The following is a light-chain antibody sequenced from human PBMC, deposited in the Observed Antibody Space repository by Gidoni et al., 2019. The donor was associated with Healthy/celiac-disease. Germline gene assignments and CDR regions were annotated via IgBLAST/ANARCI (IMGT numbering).Light chain of an antibody. V-gene: IGKV1-39*01. Sequence: DIQMTQSPSSLSASVGDRVTITCRASQSISSYLNWYQQKPGKAPKLLIYAASSLQSGVPSRVSGSVSGTDFTLTISSLQPEDFATYYCQQSYSTPVTFGPGTKVDIK. J-gene: IGKJ3*01. CDR1: QSISSY. CDR3: QQSYSTPVT. CDR2: AAS.